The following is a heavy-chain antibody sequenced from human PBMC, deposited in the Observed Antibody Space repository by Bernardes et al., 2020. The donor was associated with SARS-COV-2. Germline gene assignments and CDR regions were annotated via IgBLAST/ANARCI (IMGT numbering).Heavy chain of an antibody. J-gene: IGHJ4*02. V-gene: IGHV3-23*01. CDR3: ARQPSLSYFDN. CDR1: GFTISSSA. D-gene: IGHD1-1*01. CDR2: LSASAGNT. Sequence: GGSLRLSCAASGFTISSSAMSWVRQAPGKGLEWVSALSASAGNTYYAGSVKGRFTISRDNSKNTLCLQMSSLRVEDTAIYYCARQPSLSYFDNWGQGALVTVSS.